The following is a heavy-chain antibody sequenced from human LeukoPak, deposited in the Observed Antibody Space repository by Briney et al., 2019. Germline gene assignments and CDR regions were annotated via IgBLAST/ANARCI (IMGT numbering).Heavy chain of an antibody. Sequence: ASVKVSCKASGYTFTGYYMHWVRQAPGQGLEWMGWINPNSGGTNYAQKFQGRVTMTRDTSISTAYMELSRLRSDDTAVYYCAREELRVLRFLEWLPGDYWGQGTLVTVPS. CDR1: GYTFTGYY. J-gene: IGHJ4*02. CDR3: AREELRVLRFLEWLPGDY. V-gene: IGHV1-2*02. CDR2: INPNSGGT. D-gene: IGHD3-3*01.